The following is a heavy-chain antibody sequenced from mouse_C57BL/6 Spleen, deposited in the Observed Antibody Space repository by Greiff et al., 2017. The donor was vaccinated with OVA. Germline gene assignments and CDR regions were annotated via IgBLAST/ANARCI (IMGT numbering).Heavy chain of an antibody. J-gene: IGHJ1*03. Sequence: VQLQQSGAELVRPGASVTLSCKASGYTFTDYEMHWVKQTPVHGLEWIGAIDPETGGPAYNQKFKGKAILTADKSSSTAYMELRSLTSEDSAVYYCTRGEDFDVWGTGTTVTVSS. CDR2: IDPETGGP. CDR1: GYTFTDYE. V-gene: IGHV1-15*01. CDR3: TRGEDFDV.